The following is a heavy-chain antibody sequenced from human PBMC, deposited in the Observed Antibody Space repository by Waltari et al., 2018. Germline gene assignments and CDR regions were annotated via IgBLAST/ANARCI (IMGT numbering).Heavy chain of an antibody. CDR2: IYHSGST. Sequence: QLQLQESGPGLVKPSETLSLTCAAPGDPISSGYYWGWVRQPPGKGLEWIGSIYHSGSTYYNPSLKSRVTISVDTSKNQFSLKLSSVTAADTAVYYCARDGHYDSSGYYYVPGAFDIWGQGTMVTVSS. CDR1: GDPISSGYY. CDR3: ARDGHYDSSGYYYVPGAFDI. V-gene: IGHV4-38-2*02. D-gene: IGHD3-22*01. J-gene: IGHJ3*02.